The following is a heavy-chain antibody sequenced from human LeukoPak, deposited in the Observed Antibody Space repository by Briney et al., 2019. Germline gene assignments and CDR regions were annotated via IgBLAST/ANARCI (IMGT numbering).Heavy chain of an antibody. CDR2: ISFDGKTK. J-gene: IGHJ4*02. D-gene: IGHD2-2*01. CDR1: GFPFSSYG. Sequence: GGSLRLSCAASGFPFSSYGMHWVAQAPGKGLEWVAVISFDGKTKYYRDSVKGRFTISRDNSKNTLYLEMNSLRAEDTAVYFCAKEMSSSNIDHCGQGTLVTVSS. CDR3: AKEMSSSNIDH. V-gene: IGHV3-30*18.